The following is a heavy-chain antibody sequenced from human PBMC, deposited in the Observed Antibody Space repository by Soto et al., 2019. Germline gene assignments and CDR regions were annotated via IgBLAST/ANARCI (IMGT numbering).Heavy chain of an antibody. CDR3: SKGEMSTIRNSFDP. CDR1: GFNTRFYS. J-gene: IGHJ5*02. D-gene: IGHD1-7*01. V-gene: IGHV3-23*01. CDR2: LSRSGGAT. Sequence: LRLSCTASGFNTRFYSMSWVRQTPGKGLEWVAALSRSGGATYYADSVRGRFTISRDASKDTLFLQMSNLRAEDTALYYCSKGEMSTIRNSFDPWGQGTLVTVS.